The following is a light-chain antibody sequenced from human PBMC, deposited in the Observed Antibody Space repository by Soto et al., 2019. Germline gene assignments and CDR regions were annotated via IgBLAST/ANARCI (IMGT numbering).Light chain of an antibody. V-gene: IGKV3-20*01. CDR2: VAS. J-gene: IGKJ2*01. CDR1: QSVTSSN. Sequence: EIVLTQSPGTLSLSPGERVTLSCRASQSVTSSNLAWYQQNPGQAPRLLIYVASSRATGIPDRFSGSGSGTDSTLTISRLEPEDFAVYYCQQYGSSPPTFGQGTKLEIK. CDR3: QQYGSSPPT.